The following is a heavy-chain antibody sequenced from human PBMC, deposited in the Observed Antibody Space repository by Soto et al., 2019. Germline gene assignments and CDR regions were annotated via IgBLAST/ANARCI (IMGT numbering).Heavy chain of an antibody. CDR1: GYTFSRHG. CDR3: ARAYPELLWFGESPDFDY. V-gene: IGHV1-18*04. Sequence: QVQLVQSGAEVKKPGASVKVSCKGSGYTFSRHGVSWVRRAPGQGLEWMGWISGYNGNTNYPQKFQGRVTMSTDTSTNTAYMELRSLRSDDTAVYYCARAYPELLWFGESPDFDYWGQGTLVTVSS. CDR2: ISGYNGNT. J-gene: IGHJ4*02. D-gene: IGHD3-10*01.